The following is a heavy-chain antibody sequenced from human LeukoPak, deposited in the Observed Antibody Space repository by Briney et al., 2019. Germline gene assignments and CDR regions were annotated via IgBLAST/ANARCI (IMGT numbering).Heavy chain of an antibody. CDR3: ARARRTWWLGAGRDWFDP. Sequence: ASVKVSCKASGYTFTSYDINWVRQATGQGLEWMGWMNPNSGNTGYAQKFQGRVTMTRNTSISTAYMELSSLRSEDTAVYYCARARRTWWLGAGRDWFDPWGQGTLVTVSS. D-gene: IGHD2-8*02. CDR1: GYTFTSYD. J-gene: IGHJ5*02. CDR2: MNPNSGNT. V-gene: IGHV1-8*01.